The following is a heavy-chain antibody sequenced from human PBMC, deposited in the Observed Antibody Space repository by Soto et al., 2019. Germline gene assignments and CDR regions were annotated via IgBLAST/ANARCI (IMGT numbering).Heavy chain of an antibody. Sequence: GGSLRLSCAASGFTFSSYGMHWVRQAPGKGLEWVAVIWYDGSNKYYADSVKGRFTISRDNSKNTLYLQMNSLRAEDTAVYYCARDRMYYYDSSGPVYYYYYGMDVWGQGTTVTVSS. CDR1: GFTFSSYG. CDR2: IWYDGSNK. D-gene: IGHD3-22*01. J-gene: IGHJ6*02. CDR3: ARDRMYYYDSSGPVYYYYYGMDV. V-gene: IGHV3-33*01.